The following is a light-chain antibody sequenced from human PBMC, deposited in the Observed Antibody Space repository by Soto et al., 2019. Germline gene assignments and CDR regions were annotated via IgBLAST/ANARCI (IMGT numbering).Light chain of an antibody. V-gene: IGKV3-20*01. CDR3: QQYSSSPLT. Sequence: EIVLTQSPGTLCLSPGERATLSCRTSQSVRSSHLAWYQQKPGQAPRLLIYGASSRATGIPDRFSGSGSGTDFTLTISRLEPEDFAVYYCQQYSSSPLTFGGGTKVEIK. CDR1: QSVRSSH. CDR2: GAS. J-gene: IGKJ4*01.